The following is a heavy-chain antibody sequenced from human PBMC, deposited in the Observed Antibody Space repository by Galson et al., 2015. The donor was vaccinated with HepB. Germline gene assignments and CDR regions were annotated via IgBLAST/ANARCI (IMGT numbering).Heavy chain of an antibody. CDR3: ARVMVRVSGIDY. V-gene: IGHV3-48*03. J-gene: IGHJ4*02. D-gene: IGHD3-10*01. CDR2: ISSSGSTT. Sequence: SLRLSCAASGFTFSSYEMNWVRRAPGKGLEWVSYISSSGSTTYYADSVKGRFTISRDNAKNSLYLQMNSLRAEDTAVYYCARVMVRVSGIDYWGQGTLVTVSS. CDR1: GFTFSSYE.